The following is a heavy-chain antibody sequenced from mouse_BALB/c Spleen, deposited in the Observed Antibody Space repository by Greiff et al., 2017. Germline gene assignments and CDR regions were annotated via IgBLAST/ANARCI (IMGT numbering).Heavy chain of an antibody. Sequence: EVNVVESGGGLVKPGGSLKLSCAASGFTFSSYAMSWVRQTPEKRLEWVASISSGGSTYYPDSVKGRFTISRDNARNILYLQMSSLRSEDTAMYYCARGPYYYGSSYFDYWGQGTTLTVSS. CDR1: GFTFSSYA. CDR2: ISSGGST. J-gene: IGHJ2*01. D-gene: IGHD1-1*01. CDR3: ARGPYYYGSSYFDY. V-gene: IGHV5-6-5*01.